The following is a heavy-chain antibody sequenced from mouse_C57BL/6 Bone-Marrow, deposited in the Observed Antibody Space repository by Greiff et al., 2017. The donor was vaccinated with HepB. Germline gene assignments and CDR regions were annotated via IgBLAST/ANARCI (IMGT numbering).Heavy chain of an antibody. J-gene: IGHJ2*01. CDR2: IYPGSGNT. D-gene: IGHD1-3*01. CDR3: AREPNWYDF. V-gene: IGHV1-76*01. CDR1: GYTFTDYY. Sequence: QVQLQQSGAELVRPGASVKLSCKASGYTFTDYYINWVKQRPGQGLEWIARIYPGSGNTYYTETFKGKATLTAEKSSSTAYMPLSSLTSEDAAVYFCAREPNWYDFWGQGTTLTVSS.